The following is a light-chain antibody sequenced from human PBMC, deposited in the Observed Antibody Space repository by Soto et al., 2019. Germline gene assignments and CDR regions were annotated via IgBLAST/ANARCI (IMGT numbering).Light chain of an antibody. CDR1: QSVLYSSNNKNY. V-gene: IGKV4-1*01. CDR3: QEYYTTPYT. Sequence: DFVMTQSPDSLAVPLGERATINCKSSQSVLYSSNNKNYLAWYQQKPGQPPKLLFYWASTRESGVPDRFSGSGSVTDFTLTISSLQAEDVAVYFCQEYYTTPYTVGQGTNLEIK. CDR2: WAS. J-gene: IGKJ2*01.